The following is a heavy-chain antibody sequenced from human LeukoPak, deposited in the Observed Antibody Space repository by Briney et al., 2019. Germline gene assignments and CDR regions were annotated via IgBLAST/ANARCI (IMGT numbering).Heavy chain of an antibody. CDR2: IKQDGSEK. V-gene: IGHV3-7*01. J-gene: IGHJ3*02. CDR3: ARGPDAFDI. Sequence: GGSLRLSCAASGFTLSSYWMSWVRQAPGKGLEWVANIKQDGSEKYYVDSVKGRFTISRDNAKNSLYLQMNSLRAEDTAVYYCARGPDAFDIWGQGTMVTVSS. CDR1: GFTLSSYW.